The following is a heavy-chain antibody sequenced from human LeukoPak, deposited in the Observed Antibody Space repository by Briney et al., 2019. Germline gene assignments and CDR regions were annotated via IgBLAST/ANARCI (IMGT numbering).Heavy chain of an antibody. V-gene: IGHV4-30-4*01. J-gene: IGHJ5*02. Sequence: SETLSLTCTVSGGSISSGDYYWSWIRQPPGKGLEWIGYIYYSGSTYYNPSLKSRVTISVDTSKNQFSLKLSSVTAADTAVYYCARILEMATTNWFDPWGQGTLVTVSS. CDR2: IYYSGST. CDR3: ARILEMATTNWFDP. D-gene: IGHD5-24*01. CDR1: GGSISSGDYY.